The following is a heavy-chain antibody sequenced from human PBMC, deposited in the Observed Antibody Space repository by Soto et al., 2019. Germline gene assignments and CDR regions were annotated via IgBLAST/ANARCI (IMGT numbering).Heavy chain of an antibody. CDR1: GFTFSSYG. CDR2: ISYDGSNK. V-gene: IGHV3-30*18. CDR3: AKGEDGYNGGYGMDV. D-gene: IGHD5-12*01. J-gene: IGHJ6*02. Sequence: SCAASGFTFSSYGMHWVRQAPGKGLEWVAVISYDGSNKYYADSVKGRFTISRDNSKNTLYLQMNSLRAEDTAVYYCAKGEDGYNGGYGMDVWGQGTTVTVSS.